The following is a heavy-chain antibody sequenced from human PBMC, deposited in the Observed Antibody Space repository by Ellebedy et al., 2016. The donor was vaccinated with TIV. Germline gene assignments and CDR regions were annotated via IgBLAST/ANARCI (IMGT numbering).Heavy chain of an antibody. CDR1: GFPFSTYA. Sequence: GGSLRLXXAVSGFPFSTYALTWVRQAPGKGLECVSGISGSGTTTSYAGSAKGRFTISRDNSKNTLYLQMNSLRVEDTAVYFCAKTLYGGHDYWGQGSLVTVSS. V-gene: IGHV3-23*01. CDR3: AKTLYGGHDY. CDR2: ISGSGTTT. J-gene: IGHJ4*02. D-gene: IGHD4-23*01.